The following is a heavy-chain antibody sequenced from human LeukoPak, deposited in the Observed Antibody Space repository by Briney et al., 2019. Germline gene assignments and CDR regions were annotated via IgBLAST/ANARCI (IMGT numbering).Heavy chain of an antibody. CDR2: IYHSGST. J-gene: IGHJ6*03. Sequence: SETLSLTCTVSGGSISSGGYYWSWIRQPPGKGLEWIGYIYHSGSTYYNPSLKSRVTISVDRSKNQFSLKLSSVTAADTAVYYCARQGYGYDSYYYYYMDVWGKGTTVTVSS. CDR1: GGSISSGGYY. V-gene: IGHV4-30-2*01. D-gene: IGHD1-20*01. CDR3: ARQGYGYDSYYYYYMDV.